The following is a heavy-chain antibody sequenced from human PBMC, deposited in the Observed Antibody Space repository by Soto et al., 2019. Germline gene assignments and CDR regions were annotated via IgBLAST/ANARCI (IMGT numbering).Heavy chain of an antibody. D-gene: IGHD6-6*01. CDR1: GDSVTRSAYY. Sequence: QLHLQEAGPGLVKPSETLSLTCRVSGDSVTRSAYYWGWVRQSPGKGLEWIGSVYYRGNTYFNPSLTRRLSLSVDSSDHEFSLTPSPATAAATALYFCSMRPCIPPGQPISYSHLQGRGTLSTFSA. J-gene: IGHJ2*01. CDR2: VYYRGNT. CDR3: SMRPCIPPGQPISYSHL. V-gene: IGHV4-39*01.